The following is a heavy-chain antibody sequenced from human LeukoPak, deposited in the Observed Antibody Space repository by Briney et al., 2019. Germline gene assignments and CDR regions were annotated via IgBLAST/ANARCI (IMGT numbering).Heavy chain of an antibody. CDR2: IRYDGSNK. Sequence: QSGGSLRLSCAASGFTFSSYGMHWVRQAPGKGLEWVAFIRYDGSNKYYADSVKGRSTISRDDSKNSLFLQMNSLRAEDSALYSCAKDWGASGSGAYMDVWGKGTTVTVSS. V-gene: IGHV3-30*02. J-gene: IGHJ6*03. CDR3: AKDWGASGSGAYMDV. D-gene: IGHD3-3*01. CDR1: GFTFSSYG.